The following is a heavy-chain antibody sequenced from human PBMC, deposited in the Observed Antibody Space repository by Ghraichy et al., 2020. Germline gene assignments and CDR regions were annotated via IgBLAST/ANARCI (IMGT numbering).Heavy chain of an antibody. D-gene: IGHD3-22*01. Sequence: SVKVSCRASGGTFSSYAISWVRQAPGQGLEWMGGIIPIFGTANYAQKFQGRVTITADESTSTAYMELSSLRSEDTAVYYCARDSSGYYPLDYWGQGTLVTVSS. J-gene: IGHJ4*02. V-gene: IGHV1-69*13. CDR1: GGTFSSYA. CDR3: ARDSSGYYPLDY. CDR2: IIPIFGTA.